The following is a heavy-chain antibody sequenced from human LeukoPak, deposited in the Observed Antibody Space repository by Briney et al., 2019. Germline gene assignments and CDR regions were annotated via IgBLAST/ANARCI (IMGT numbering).Heavy chain of an antibody. J-gene: IGHJ4*02. CDR3: ARGYTKDMTSVTHFDY. CDR1: GYTFTSYA. V-gene: IGHV7-4-1*02. Sequence: GASVKVSCKTSGYTFTSYAISWVRQAPGQGLEWMGWINTNTGNPTYAQGFTGRFVFALDTSVSTAYLQISSLKAEDTAFYYCARGYTKDMTSVTHFDYWGQGTLVTVSS. D-gene: IGHD4-17*01. CDR2: INTNTGNP.